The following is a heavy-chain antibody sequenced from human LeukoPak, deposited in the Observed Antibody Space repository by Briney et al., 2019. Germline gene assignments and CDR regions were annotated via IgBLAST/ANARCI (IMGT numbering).Heavy chain of an antibody. Sequence: SETLSLTCTVSGGSISSSSYYWGWIRQPPGTGLECIGSIYSGGNTYYNPSLKSRVTISVDASKNQCSLRLSSVTAADTAVYYCGRYDHPVITPIDSWGQGTLVTVSS. J-gene: IGHJ4*02. CDR2: IYSGGNT. CDR1: GGSISSSSYY. CDR3: GRYDHPVITPIDS. D-gene: IGHD3-3*01. V-gene: IGHV4-39*01.